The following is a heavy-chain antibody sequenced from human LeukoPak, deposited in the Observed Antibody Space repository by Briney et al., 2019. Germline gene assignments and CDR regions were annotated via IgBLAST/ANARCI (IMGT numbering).Heavy chain of an antibody. CDR1: GFTFSSYS. CDR2: ISSSSSYI. Sequence: GGSLRLSCAASGFTFSSYSMNWVRQAPGKGLEWVSSISSSSSYIYYADSVKGRFTISRDNAKNSLYLQMNSLRAEDTAVYYCAREVFLNAFDIWGQGTMVTVSS. CDR3: AREVFLNAFDI. V-gene: IGHV3-21*01. J-gene: IGHJ3*02. D-gene: IGHD2-21*01.